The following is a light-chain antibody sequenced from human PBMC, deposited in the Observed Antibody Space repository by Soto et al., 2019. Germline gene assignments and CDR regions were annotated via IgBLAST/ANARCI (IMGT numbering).Light chain of an antibody. CDR3: QQSFSAPRT. J-gene: IGKJ2*01. CDR1: ETIIDY. V-gene: IGKV1-39*01. Sequence: DIQMSQSPSSLSASVGDSVTITCRASETIIDYLNWYQQQTGETPKLLIFSASSLHSGVPSRFRGSGSGTHFTLTISSLQPEDFATYVCQQSFSAPRTFGQGTKLQAK. CDR2: SAS.